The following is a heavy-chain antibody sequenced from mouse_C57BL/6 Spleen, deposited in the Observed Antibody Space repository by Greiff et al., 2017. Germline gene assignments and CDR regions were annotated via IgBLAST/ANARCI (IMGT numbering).Heavy chain of an antibody. CDR1: GYTFTSYW. J-gene: IGHJ3*01. CDR2: IYPGSGST. V-gene: IGHV1-55*01. D-gene: IGHD4-1*01. Sequence: QVQLKQPGAELVKPGASVKMYCKASGYTFTSYWITWVKQRPGQGLEWIGDIYPGSGSTNYNEKFKSKATLTVDTSSSTAYMQRSSLTSEDSAVYYCARGTGRFAYWGQGTLVTVSA. CDR3: ARGTGRFAY.